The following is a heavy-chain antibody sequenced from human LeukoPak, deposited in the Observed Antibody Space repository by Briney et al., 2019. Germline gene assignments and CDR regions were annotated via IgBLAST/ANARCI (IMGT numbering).Heavy chain of an antibody. Sequence: ASVKVSCKASGYTFASYGVTWVRQAPGQGPEWMAWISVYSGNTEYAQKFQDRITLTADTSTSTVYMELRSLRSDDTAVYYCARDGWSLGHWGQGTLVTVSS. CDR3: ARDGWSLGH. CDR1: GYTFASYG. CDR2: ISVYSGNT. D-gene: IGHD2-8*01. V-gene: IGHV1-18*01. J-gene: IGHJ5*02.